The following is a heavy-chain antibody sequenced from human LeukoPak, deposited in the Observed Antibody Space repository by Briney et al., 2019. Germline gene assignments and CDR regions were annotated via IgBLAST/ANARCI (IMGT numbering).Heavy chain of an antibody. CDR3: AKTGSRGGTFRPSYYYYYMDV. V-gene: IGHV3-30*02. CDR2: IRYDGTNK. CDR1: GFTFSSYG. Sequence: GGSLRLSCAGSGFTFSSYGMHWVRQAPGKGLEWVAFIRYDGTNKFYADSVKGRFTISRDNSKNTLYLQMNSLRPEDTAVYYCAKTGSRGGTFRPSYYYYYMDVWGEGTTVTISS. J-gene: IGHJ6*03. D-gene: IGHD3-9*01.